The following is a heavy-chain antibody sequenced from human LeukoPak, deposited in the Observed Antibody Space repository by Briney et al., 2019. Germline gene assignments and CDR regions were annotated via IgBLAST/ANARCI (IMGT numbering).Heavy chain of an antibody. J-gene: IGHJ5*02. CDR1: SFTVSSNS. Sequence: GGSLRLSCAASSFTVSSNSMSWVRQAPGKGLEWVSVIYGGGNTDYADSVKGRLTISRDSSKNMLFLQMNSLRAEDTAVYYCARGYCSDVSCYSLDPWGQGTLVTVSS. CDR2: IYGGGNT. D-gene: IGHD2-15*01. CDR3: ARGYCSDVSCYSLDP. V-gene: IGHV3-53*01.